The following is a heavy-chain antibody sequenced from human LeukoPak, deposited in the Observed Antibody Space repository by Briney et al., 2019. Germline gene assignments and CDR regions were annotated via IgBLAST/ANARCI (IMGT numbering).Heavy chain of an antibody. CDR1: GFTFSSYP. D-gene: IGHD6-19*01. Sequence: GGSLRLSCAGSGFTFSSYPMSWVRQAPGKGLEWVSAISGSGGSTYYADSVKGRFTISRDNSKNMLYLQMNSLRAEDTAVYYCAKLAVAGPERHWGQGTLVTVSS. CDR3: AKLAVAGPERH. V-gene: IGHV3-23*01. CDR2: ISGSGGST. J-gene: IGHJ4*02.